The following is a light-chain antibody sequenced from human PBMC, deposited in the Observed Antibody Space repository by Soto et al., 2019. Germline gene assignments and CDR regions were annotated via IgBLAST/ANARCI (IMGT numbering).Light chain of an antibody. Sequence: SVLSQSSSVSDSPGQSISISCTVTTIDVGGSNFVSWYQQHPGKPPKLIIYDVANRPSGVSNRCSGYQSVSTASLIISRLQTEDEADYYCVSYTSSATYVFGTGNTVTGL. J-gene: IGLJ1*01. CDR3: VSYTSSATYV. CDR1: TIDVGGSNF. CDR2: DVA. V-gene: IGLV2-14*03.